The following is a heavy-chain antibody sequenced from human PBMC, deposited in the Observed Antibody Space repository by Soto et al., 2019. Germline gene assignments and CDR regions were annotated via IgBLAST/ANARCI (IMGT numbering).Heavy chain of an antibody. D-gene: IGHD2-21*01. CDR2: IYYSGST. CDR3: ARERQQLVAFDY. Sequence: SETLSLTCTVSGGSISSSSYYWGWIRQPPGKGLEWIGSIYYSGSTYYNPSLKSRVTISVDTSKNQFSLKLSSVTAADTAVYYCARERQQLVAFDYWGQGTLVTVSS. CDR1: GGSISSSSYY. V-gene: IGHV4-39*02. J-gene: IGHJ4*02.